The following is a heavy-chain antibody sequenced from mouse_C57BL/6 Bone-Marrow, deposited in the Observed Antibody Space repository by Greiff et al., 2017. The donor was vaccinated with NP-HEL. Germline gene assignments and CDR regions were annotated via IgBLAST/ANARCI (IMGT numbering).Heavy chain of an antibody. V-gene: IGHV1-54*01. Sequence: QVQLQQSGAELVRPGTSVKVSCKASGYAFTNYLIEWVKQRPGQGLEWIGVINPGSGGTNYNEKFKGKATLTADKSSSTAYMQLSSLTSEDSAVYFCASSFLLDYYAMHYWGQGTSVTVSS. CDR1: GYAFTNYL. CDR3: ASSFLLDYYAMHY. J-gene: IGHJ4*01. D-gene: IGHD2-12*01. CDR2: INPGSGGT.